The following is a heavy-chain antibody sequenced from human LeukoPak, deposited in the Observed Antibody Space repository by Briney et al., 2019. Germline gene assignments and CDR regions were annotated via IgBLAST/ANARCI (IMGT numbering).Heavy chain of an antibody. D-gene: IGHD3-10*02. J-gene: IGHJ4*02. Sequence: GGSLRLSCAASGFTFSSYEMNWVRQAPGKGLEWVSYISSSGSTIYYADSVKCRFTISRDNAKNSLYLQMNSLRAEDTAVYYCARAMLYGDYIDYWGQGTLVTVSS. CDR2: ISSSGSTI. CDR1: GFTFSSYE. CDR3: ARAMLYGDYIDY. V-gene: IGHV3-48*03.